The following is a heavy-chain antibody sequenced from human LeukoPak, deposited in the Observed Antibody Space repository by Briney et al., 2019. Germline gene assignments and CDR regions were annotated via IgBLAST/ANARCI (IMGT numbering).Heavy chain of an antibody. Sequence: GGSLRLSCAASGFTFSTYSMNWVRQAPGKGLEWVSYISGTSSLIYYADSVKGRFTISRDNAKNSLYLQMNSLRDEDTAVYYCASSRYCSSTSCFYFDYWGQGTLVTVSS. D-gene: IGHD2-2*01. J-gene: IGHJ4*02. CDR1: GFTFSTYS. CDR2: ISGTSSLI. V-gene: IGHV3-48*02. CDR3: ASSRYCSSTSCFYFDY.